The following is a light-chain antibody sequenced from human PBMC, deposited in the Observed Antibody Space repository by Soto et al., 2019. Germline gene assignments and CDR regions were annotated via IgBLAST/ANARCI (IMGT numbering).Light chain of an antibody. V-gene: IGKV3-20*01. CDR3: QQYSRSPLT. J-gene: IGKJ5*01. CDR2: DAS. Sequence: EIVLTQSPGTLSLSPGERATLSCRASQSISSNYVAWYQQKPGQAPRLLIYDASTRATGIPNRYSGSGSGTDFTLTISRLEPEDFAVYHCQQYSRSPLTFGQGTRLEIK. CDR1: QSISSNY.